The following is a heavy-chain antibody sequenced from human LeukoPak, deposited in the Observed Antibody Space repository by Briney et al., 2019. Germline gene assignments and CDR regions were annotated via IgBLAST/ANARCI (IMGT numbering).Heavy chain of an antibody. CDR2: TSYDGSNK. J-gene: IGHJ4*02. CDR1: GFTFSSYG. Sequence: GGSLRLSCAASGFTFSSYGMHWLRQAPGKGLEWVAVTSYDGSNKYYADSVKGRFTFSRDNSKNTLYLQMNSLRAEDTAVYYCARDRSLGYSYGPYWGQGTLVTVSS. CDR3: ARDRSLGYSYGPY. V-gene: IGHV3-30*03. D-gene: IGHD5-18*01.